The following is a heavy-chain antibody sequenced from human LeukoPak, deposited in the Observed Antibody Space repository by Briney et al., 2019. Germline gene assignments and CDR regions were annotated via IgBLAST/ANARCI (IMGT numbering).Heavy chain of an antibody. V-gene: IGHV3-53*01. Sequence: PGGSLRLSCAASGFTVSSNYMSWVRQAPGKGLEWVSVIYSGGNTYYADSVKGRFTISRDNAKNSLYLQMNSLRAEDTAVHYCARGGYTGAFDIWGQGTMVTVSS. D-gene: IGHD2-2*02. CDR2: IYSGGNT. CDR3: ARGGYTGAFDI. J-gene: IGHJ3*02. CDR1: GFTVSSNY.